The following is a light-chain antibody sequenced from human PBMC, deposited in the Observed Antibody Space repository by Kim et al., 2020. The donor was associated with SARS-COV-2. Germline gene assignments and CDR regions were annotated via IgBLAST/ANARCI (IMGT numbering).Light chain of an antibody. Sequence: GQRVTISCSGSSTNIGHHFVNWLQQLPGTAPKVFTYNDNQRPSGVPHRSSGSRSGTSAFLAISGLQSEDEADYCCATCDVSLDAWVFGGGTQLTVL. V-gene: IGLV1-44*01. CDR3: ATCDVSLDAWV. CDR1: STNIGHHF. J-gene: IGLJ3*02. CDR2: NDN.